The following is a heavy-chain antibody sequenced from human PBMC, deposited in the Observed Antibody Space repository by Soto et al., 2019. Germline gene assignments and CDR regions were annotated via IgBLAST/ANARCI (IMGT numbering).Heavy chain of an antibody. V-gene: IGHV2-5*02. Sequence: SGPTLVNPTQTLTLTCTFSGFSLSTSGVGVGWIRQPPGKALEWLALIYWDDDKRYSPSLKSRLTITKDTSKNQVVLTLTNMDPVDTATYYCSHTIAAALWAYYDYWGQGTLVTVSS. D-gene: IGHD6-13*01. CDR1: GFSLSTSGVG. CDR3: SHTIAAALWAYYDY. CDR2: IYWDDDK. J-gene: IGHJ4*02.